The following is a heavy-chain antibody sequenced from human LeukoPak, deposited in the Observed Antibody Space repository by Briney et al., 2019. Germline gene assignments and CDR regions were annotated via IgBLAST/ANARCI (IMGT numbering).Heavy chain of an antibody. CDR3: AKERSGSSGYYYYGMDV. Sequence: GRSLRLSCAASGFTFDDYAMSWVRQAPGKGLEWVSAISGSGGSTYYADSVKGRFTISRDNSKNTLYLQMNSLRAEDTAVYYCAKERSGSSGYYYYGMDVWGQGTTVTVSS. CDR2: ISGSGGST. V-gene: IGHV3-23*01. D-gene: IGHD3-22*01. J-gene: IGHJ6*02. CDR1: GFTFDDYA.